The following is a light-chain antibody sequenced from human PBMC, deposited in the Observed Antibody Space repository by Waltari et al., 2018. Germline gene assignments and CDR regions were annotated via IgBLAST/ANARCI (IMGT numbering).Light chain of an antibody. V-gene: IGKV4-1*01. CDR1: VLHSSNNKNY. CDR3: QQYYGRVFT. J-gene: IGKJ3*01. Sequence: VLHSSNNKNYLAWYQQKPGQPPKLLIYWASTRESGVPDRFSGSGSGTDVTLTISRLQAEDVAVYYCQQYYGRVFTFGPGTKLDIK. CDR2: WAS.